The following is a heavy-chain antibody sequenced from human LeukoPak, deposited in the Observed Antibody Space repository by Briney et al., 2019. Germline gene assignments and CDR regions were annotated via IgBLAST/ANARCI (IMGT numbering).Heavy chain of an antibody. J-gene: IGHJ4*02. Sequence: ASVKVSCKASGYTFINYYMHWVRQAPGQGLEWMGIINPSGGGTSYAQKFQGRLTMTRDTSTSTVYMEVSSLRSEDTAVYYCAREFSGYIDFWGQGTLVTVSS. CDR2: INPSGGGT. V-gene: IGHV1-46*01. CDR3: AREFSGYIDF. D-gene: IGHD1-26*01. CDR1: GYTFINYY.